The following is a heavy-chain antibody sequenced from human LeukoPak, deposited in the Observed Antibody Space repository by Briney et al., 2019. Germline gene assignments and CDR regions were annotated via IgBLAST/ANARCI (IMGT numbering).Heavy chain of an antibody. Sequence: PGGSLRLSCAASGFTFSSYAMSWVRQAPGKGLEWVSVVTGSGGSTYYADSVKGRFTIFRDNSKNTVYLQMNSLSAEDTAIYYCAKRSARPKPFDCWGQGTLVTVSS. J-gene: IGHJ4*02. CDR1: GFTFSSYA. CDR2: VTGSGGST. CDR3: AKRSARPKPFDC. V-gene: IGHV3-23*01. D-gene: IGHD6-25*01.